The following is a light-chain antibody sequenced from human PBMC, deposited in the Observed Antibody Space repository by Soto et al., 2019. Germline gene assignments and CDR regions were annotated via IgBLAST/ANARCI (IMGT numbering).Light chain of an antibody. Sequence: QSALTQPASVSGSPGQSITISCTGTSSDVGGYNYVSWYQQHPGKAPKLMIYDVSNRPSGVSNRFSGSKSGNTASLTISGLQAEDEADYYCSSYTSSSTSQMVFGGGTKVTVL. CDR1: SSDVGGYNY. CDR3: SSYTSSSTSQMV. V-gene: IGLV2-14*01. J-gene: IGLJ2*01. CDR2: DVS.